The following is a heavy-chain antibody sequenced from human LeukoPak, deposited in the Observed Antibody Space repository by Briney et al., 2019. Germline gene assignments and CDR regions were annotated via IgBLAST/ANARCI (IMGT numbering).Heavy chain of an antibody. D-gene: IGHD4-17*01. V-gene: IGHV3-74*01. Sequence: GGSLRLSCAASGYTFSRYWIHWVRQAPGKGLVWVSRINTDGTITTYADSVKGRFTISRDNAKNILYLQVNSLRAEDTAVYYCARRTTGDDYWGQGILVTVSS. CDR2: INTDGTIT. J-gene: IGHJ4*02. CDR1: GYTFSRYW. CDR3: ARRTTGDDY.